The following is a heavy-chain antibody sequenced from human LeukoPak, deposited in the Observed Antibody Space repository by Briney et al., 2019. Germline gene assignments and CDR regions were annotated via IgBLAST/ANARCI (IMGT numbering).Heavy chain of an antibody. J-gene: IGHJ4*02. CDR3: ARVGWSTTGTTDY. CDR2: IWYDGSNK. Sequence: PGGSLRLSCAASGFTFSSYGMHWVRQAPGKRLEWVAVIWYDGSNKYYADSVKGRFTISRDNSKNTLYLQMNSLRAEDTAVYYCARVGWSTTGTTDYWGQGTMVTVSS. D-gene: IGHD1-1*01. V-gene: IGHV3-33*01. CDR1: GFTFSSYG.